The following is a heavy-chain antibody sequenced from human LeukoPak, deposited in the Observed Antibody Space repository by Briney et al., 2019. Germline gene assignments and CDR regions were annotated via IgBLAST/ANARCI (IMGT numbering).Heavy chain of an antibody. J-gene: IGHJ3*02. Sequence: SETLSLTCTVSGGSISSYYWSWIRQPAGKGLEWIGRIYTSGSTNYNPSLKSRVTVSVDTSKNQFSLKLSSVTAADTAVYYCARSIMITFGGVIAHIPDAFDIWGQGTMVTVSS. V-gene: IGHV4-4*07. CDR3: ARSIMITFGGVIAHIPDAFDI. CDR1: GGSISSYY. CDR2: IYTSGST. D-gene: IGHD3-16*02.